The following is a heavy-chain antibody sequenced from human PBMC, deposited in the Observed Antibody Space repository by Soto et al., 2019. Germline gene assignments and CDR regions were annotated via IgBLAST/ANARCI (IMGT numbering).Heavy chain of an antibody. Sequence: TSETLSLTCAVPGGSISSSNWWSWVRQPPGKGLEWIGEIYHSGSTNYDPSLKSRVTISVDKSKNQFSLKLSSVTAADTAVYYCARDRRVVVPAVLAYFDYWGQGTLVTVSS. J-gene: IGHJ4*02. V-gene: IGHV4-4*02. CDR1: GGSISSSNW. CDR2: IYHSGST. D-gene: IGHD2-2*01. CDR3: ARDRRVVVPAVLAYFDY.